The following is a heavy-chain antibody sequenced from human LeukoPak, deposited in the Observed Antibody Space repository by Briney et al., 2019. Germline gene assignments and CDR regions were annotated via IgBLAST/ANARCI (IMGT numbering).Heavy chain of an antibody. J-gene: IGHJ4*02. Sequence: GGSLRLSCAASGFTFINAWMAWVRQAPGKGLEWVGRIKAKAHGGTIEYAAPVKGRFTISRDDSKNTMYLQMNSLKTEDAAVYYCTTDGVGVEGATYDNWGQGTLVSVSS. CDR2: IKAKAHGGTI. CDR1: GFTFINAW. D-gene: IGHD1-26*01. CDR3: TTDGVGVEGATYDN. V-gene: IGHV3-15*01.